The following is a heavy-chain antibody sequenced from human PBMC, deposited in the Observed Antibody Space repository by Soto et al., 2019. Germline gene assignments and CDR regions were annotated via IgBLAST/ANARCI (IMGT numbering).Heavy chain of an antibody. CDR1: GISFRNSG. D-gene: IGHD2-2*01. J-gene: IGHJ4*02. CDR3: ARDKGVTSLDY. CDR2: IWSDGSSK. Sequence: QVQLVQSEGGVVQPGRSLRLSCVMSGISFRNSGMHWVRQAPGKGLEWVAMIWSDGSSKFYADSVQGRFTISRDNSMDTLYLQMTSLRPEDTASYYCARDKGVTSLDYWGQGTLVTVSS. V-gene: IGHV3-33*01.